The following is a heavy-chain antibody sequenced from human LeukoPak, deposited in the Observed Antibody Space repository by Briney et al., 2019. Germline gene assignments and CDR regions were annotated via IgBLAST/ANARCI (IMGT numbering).Heavy chain of an antibody. CDR2: ISNDGELN. Sequence: GGSLRLSCAASEFTFNSYGMHWVRRAPGKGLEWVAGISNDGELNYYGDSVRGRFTISRDNSKNTVHLQMNSLRTEDTALYYCVKEYFRGFDQWGQGTLVTVSS. V-gene: IGHV3-30*18. D-gene: IGHD3-10*02. CDR1: EFTFNSYG. CDR3: VKEYFRGFDQ. J-gene: IGHJ4*02.